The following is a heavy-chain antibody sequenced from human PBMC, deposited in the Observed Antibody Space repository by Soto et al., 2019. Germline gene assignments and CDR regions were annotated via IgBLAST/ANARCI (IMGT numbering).Heavy chain of an antibody. CDR3: ARDRDDYGSGNYYNRIDF. Sequence: QVQLVQSGAEVKKPGSSVKVSCKASGGIFSTYAISWLRQAPGQGLEWMGGIIPLFGTPNYAQRFQGRVTITADESTSTAYMDLSRLRSEDTAVYYCARDRDDYGSGNYYNRIDFWGQGTLSPSPQ. V-gene: IGHV1-69*01. J-gene: IGHJ4*02. CDR2: IIPLFGTP. D-gene: IGHD3-10*01. CDR1: GGIFSTYA.